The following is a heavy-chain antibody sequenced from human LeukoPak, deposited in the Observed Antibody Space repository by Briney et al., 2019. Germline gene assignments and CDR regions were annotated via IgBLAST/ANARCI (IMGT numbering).Heavy chain of an antibody. D-gene: IGHD4-17*01. CDR2: INPNSGGT. Sequence: ASVKVPCKASGCTFTGYNMHWVRQAPGQGLEWMGWINPNSGGTNYAQKFQGRVTMTRDTSISTAYMELSRLRSDDTAVYYCARELATVTTLVFDYWGQGTLVTVSS. J-gene: IGHJ4*02. V-gene: IGHV1-2*02. CDR3: ARELATVTTLVFDY. CDR1: GCTFTGYN.